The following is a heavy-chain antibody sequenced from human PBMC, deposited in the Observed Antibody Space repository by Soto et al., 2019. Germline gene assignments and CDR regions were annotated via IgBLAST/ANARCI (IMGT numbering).Heavy chain of an antibody. CDR1: GFTFSGSA. CDR2: IRSKANSYAT. Sequence: GGSLRLSCAASGFTFSGSAMHWVRQASGKGLEWVGRIRSKANSYATAYAASVKGRFTISRDDSKNTAYLQMNSLKTEDSAVYYCSRYEGGSYWGQGTLVTVSS. J-gene: IGHJ4*02. CDR3: SRYEGGSY. D-gene: IGHD1-26*01. V-gene: IGHV3-73*01.